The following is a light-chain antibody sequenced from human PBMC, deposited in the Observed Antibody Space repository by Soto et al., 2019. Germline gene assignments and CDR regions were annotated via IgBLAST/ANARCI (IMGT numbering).Light chain of an antibody. Sequence: QPVLTQPPSASGTPGQRITISCSGSSSNIGSHTVNWHQQVPGTAPKLLIYSNNERPSGVPDRFSGSKSGTSASLAISGLQSGDEADYSCAAWDDSLNGVIFGGGTPLTVL. CDR3: AAWDDSLNGVI. CDR2: SNN. V-gene: IGLV1-44*01. J-gene: IGLJ2*01. CDR1: SSNIGSHT.